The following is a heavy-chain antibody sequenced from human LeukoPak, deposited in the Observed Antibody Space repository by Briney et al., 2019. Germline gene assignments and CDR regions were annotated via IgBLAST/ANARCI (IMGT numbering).Heavy chain of an antibody. J-gene: IGHJ4*02. CDR2: ISSSGTII. CDR1: GFTFSSYW. D-gene: IGHD2-8*02. CDR3: ARAGPLVFCDY. Sequence: PGGSLRLSCAASGFTFSSYWMSWVRQAPGKGLEWVSYISSSGTIIYYADSVKGRFTISRDNAKNSLYLQMNSLRAEDTAVYYCARAGPLVFCDYWGQGTLVTVSS. V-gene: IGHV3-48*04.